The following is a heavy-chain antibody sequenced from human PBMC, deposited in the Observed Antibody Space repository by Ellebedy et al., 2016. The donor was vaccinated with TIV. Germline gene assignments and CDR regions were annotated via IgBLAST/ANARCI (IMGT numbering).Heavy chain of an antibody. V-gene: IGHV3-74*01. D-gene: IGHD1-26*01. CDR1: GFTFSSYW. CDR3: ARGVNLWRYSGSYYSWFDP. J-gene: IGHJ5*02. CDR2: INSDGSST. Sequence: GGSLRLXCAASGFTFSSYWMHWVRQAPGKGLVWVSRINSDGSSTSYADSVKGRFTISRDNAKNTLYLQMNSLRAEDTAVYYCARGVNLWRYSGSYYSWFDPWGQGTLVTVSS.